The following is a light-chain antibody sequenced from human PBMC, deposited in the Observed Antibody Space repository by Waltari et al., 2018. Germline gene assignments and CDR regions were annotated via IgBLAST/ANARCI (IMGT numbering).Light chain of an antibody. V-gene: IGKV1-6*02. CDR3: LQDYSYPLT. J-gene: IGKJ1*01. CDR2: AAS. Sequence: IQMTQSPSALSASVGDRVTIPCRASQGIGEDLGVYQQRPGKAPKLLIYAASTLQTGVPSRFSGSGSGTDFTLTISSLQSEDFATYYCLQDYSYPLTFGQGTKVEI. CDR1: QGIGED.